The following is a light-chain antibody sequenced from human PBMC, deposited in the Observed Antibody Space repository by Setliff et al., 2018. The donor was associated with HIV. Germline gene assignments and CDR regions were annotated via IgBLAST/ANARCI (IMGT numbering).Light chain of an antibody. J-gene: IGLJ2*01. Sequence: QAVVTQEPSLTVSPGGTVTLTCGSSTGAVTSTHYPYWFQQKPGQAPRTLIYDTNNKHSWTPARFSGSLLGGKAALTLSGAQPEDEAEYYCLLSYSSGRVFGGGTRSPS. CDR1: TGAVTSTHY. CDR3: LLSYSSGRV. CDR2: DTN. V-gene: IGLV7-46*01.